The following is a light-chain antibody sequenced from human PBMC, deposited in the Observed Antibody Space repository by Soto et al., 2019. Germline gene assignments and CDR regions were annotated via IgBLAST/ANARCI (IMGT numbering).Light chain of an antibody. Sequence: EIVMTQSPATLSVSPGERVTLSCRASQSVSGHLAWYQQKPGQAPRLIISGASTRATGIPDRFSGSGSATDFTLTISRLEPEDFAVYYCQQYGNSPRTFGQGTKVDIK. CDR3: QQYGNSPRT. J-gene: IGKJ1*01. CDR2: GAS. CDR1: QSVSGH. V-gene: IGKV3-20*01.